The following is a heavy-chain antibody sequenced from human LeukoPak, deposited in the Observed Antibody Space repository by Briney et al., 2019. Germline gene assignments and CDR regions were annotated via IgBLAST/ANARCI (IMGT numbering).Heavy chain of an antibody. Sequence: PGGSLRLSCAASGFTFSSYAMSWVRQAPGKGLEWVSAISGSGGSTYFADSVKGRFTISRDNYKNTLYLQMNSLRAEDTAVYYCAKDLEGNYYENYDTFDIWGQGTMVTVSS. CDR3: AKDLEGNYYENYDTFDI. CDR1: GFTFSSYA. V-gene: IGHV3-23*01. D-gene: IGHD1-26*01. J-gene: IGHJ3*02. CDR2: ISGSGGST.